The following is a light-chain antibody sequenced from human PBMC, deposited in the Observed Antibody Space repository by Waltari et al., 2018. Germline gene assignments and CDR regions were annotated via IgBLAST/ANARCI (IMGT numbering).Light chain of an antibody. CDR3: CSYAGSFTVI. CDR2: EVT. V-gene: IGLV2-23*02. CDR1: SSDIGSYNL. Sequence: QSALPQPASVSGSPGQSITISCPGTSSDIGSYNLVSWYQQHPGKAPKLMIYEVTKRPSGVSNRFSGSKSGNTASLTISGLQAEDEADYYCCSYAGSFTVIFGGGTKLTVL. J-gene: IGLJ2*01.